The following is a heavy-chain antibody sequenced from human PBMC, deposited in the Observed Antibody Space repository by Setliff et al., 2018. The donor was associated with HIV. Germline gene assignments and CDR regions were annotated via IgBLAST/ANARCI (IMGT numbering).Heavy chain of an antibody. D-gene: IGHD3-10*01. CDR2: IYTSGIT. CDR1: GDSISSYY. Sequence: SETLSLTCTVSGDSISSYYWIWIRQPPGKGLEWIGYIYTSGITDYNPSLKSRVTISGDTSKNQFSLKLSSVTAADTAVYYCARDRRGYYYGSGSCYMDVWGTGTTVTVS. CDR3: ARDRRGYYYGSGSCYMDV. J-gene: IGHJ6*03. V-gene: IGHV4-4*08.